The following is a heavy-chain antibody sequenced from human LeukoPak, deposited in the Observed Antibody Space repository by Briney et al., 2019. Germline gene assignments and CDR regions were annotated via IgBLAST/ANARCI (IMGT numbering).Heavy chain of an antibody. CDR3: ARDFFVLEANP. J-gene: IGHJ5*02. V-gene: IGHV1-2*02. D-gene: IGHD1-26*01. CDR1: GYTFTDYY. CDR2: INPSSGGT. Sequence: ASVKVSCKASGYTFTDYYMHWARQAPGQGLEWMGWINPSSGGTNYAQKFQGRVTMTRDTSLSTAYMELSGLSSDGTAVYYCARDFFVLEANPWGQGTLVTVSS.